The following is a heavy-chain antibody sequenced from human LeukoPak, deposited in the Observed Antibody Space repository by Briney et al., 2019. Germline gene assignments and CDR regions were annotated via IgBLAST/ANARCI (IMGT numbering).Heavy chain of an antibody. J-gene: IGHJ4*02. CDR1: GFTFSDAW. Sequence: GGSLRLSCVGSGFTFSDAWMSWVRQAPGKGLEWVGRIKSKSDGGTLDYAVTGKGRFTSSRAEYRHTLNLQMHSTKTPATDVSYCTTRRQDGWWGQGTLVTVS. D-gene: IGHD2-15*01. CDR2: IKSKSDGGTL. CDR3: TTRRQDGW. V-gene: IGHV3-15*01.